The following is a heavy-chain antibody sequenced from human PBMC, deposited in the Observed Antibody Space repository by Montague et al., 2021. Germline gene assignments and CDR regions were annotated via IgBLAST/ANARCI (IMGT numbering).Heavy chain of an antibody. J-gene: IGHJ5*02. CDR2: IYYSGST. V-gene: IGHV4-59*08. CDR3: ARHVTIFGVVKRIDP. CDR1: GGSISSYY. D-gene: IGHD3-3*01. Sequence: SETRSLTCTVSGGSISSYYWSWIRQPPGKGLEWIGYIYYSGSTNYNPSLKSRVTISVDTSKNQFSLKLSSVTAADTAVYFCARHVTIFGVVKRIDPWGQGTLVTVSS.